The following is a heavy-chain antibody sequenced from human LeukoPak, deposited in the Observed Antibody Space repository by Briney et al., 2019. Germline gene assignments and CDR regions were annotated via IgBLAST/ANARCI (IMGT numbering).Heavy chain of an antibody. Sequence: ASVKVSCKASGYTFTGYYIHWVRQAPGQGLEWMGWINPNSGGTNYAQKFQGRVTMTRDTSVSTAYMELSSLTSDDTAVYYCAKNDRVVVALPNNWFDPWGQGTLVTVSS. V-gene: IGHV1-2*02. D-gene: IGHD2-15*01. J-gene: IGHJ5*02. CDR3: AKNDRVVVALPNNWFDP. CDR2: INPNSGGT. CDR1: GYTFTGYY.